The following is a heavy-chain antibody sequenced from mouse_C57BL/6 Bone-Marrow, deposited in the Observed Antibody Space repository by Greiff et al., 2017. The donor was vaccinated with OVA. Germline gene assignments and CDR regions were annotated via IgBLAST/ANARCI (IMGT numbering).Heavy chain of an antibody. Sequence: QVQLKQPGAELVRPGSSVKLSCKASGYTFTSYWMHWVKQRPIQGLEWIGNIDPSDSETHYNQKFKDKATLTVDKSSSTAYMQLSSLTSEDSAVYYCARDYGSSYCYFDYWGQGTTLTVSS. D-gene: IGHD1-1*01. J-gene: IGHJ2*01. CDR1: GYTFTSYW. CDR3: ARDYGSSYCYFDY. V-gene: IGHV1-52*01. CDR2: IDPSDSET.